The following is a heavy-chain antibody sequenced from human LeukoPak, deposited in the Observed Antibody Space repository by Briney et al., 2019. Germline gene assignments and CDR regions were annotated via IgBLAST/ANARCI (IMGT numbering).Heavy chain of an antibody. J-gene: IGHJ5*02. CDR3: ARRHYDFWSGYYRSFWFDP. D-gene: IGHD3-3*01. Sequence: GASVKVSCKASGGTFSSYAISWVRQAPGRGLEWMGGIIPIFGTANYAQKFQGRVTITADESTSTAYMELSSLRSEDTAVYYCARRHYDFWSGYYRSFWFDPWGQGTLVTVSS. CDR1: GGTFSSYA. CDR2: IIPIFGTA. V-gene: IGHV1-69*13.